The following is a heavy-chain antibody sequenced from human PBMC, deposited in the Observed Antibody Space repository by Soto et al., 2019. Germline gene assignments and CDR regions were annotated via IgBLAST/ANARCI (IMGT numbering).Heavy chain of an antibody. CDR2: ISGSGGST. D-gene: IGHD2-15*01. CDR3: AKDYLDIVVVVAATHFDY. V-gene: IGHV3-23*01. Sequence: GGSLRLSCAASGFTFSSYAMSWVRQAPGKGLEWVSAISGSGGSTYYADSVKGRFTISRDNSKNTLYLQMNSLRAEDTAVYYCAKDYLDIVVVVAATHFDYWGQGTLVTVSS. J-gene: IGHJ4*02. CDR1: GFTFSSYA.